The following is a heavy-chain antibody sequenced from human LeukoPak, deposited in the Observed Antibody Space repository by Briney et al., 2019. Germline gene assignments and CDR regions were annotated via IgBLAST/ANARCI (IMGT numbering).Heavy chain of an antibody. CDR3: AREQQLVRTLDY. J-gene: IGHJ4*02. Sequence: GGSLRLSRAASGFTVSSNYMSWVRQAPGKGLEWVSVIYSGGSTYYADSVKGRFTISRDNSKNTLYLQMNSLRAEDTAVYYCAREQQLVRTLDYWGQGTLVTVSS. CDR1: GFTVSSNY. D-gene: IGHD6-13*01. V-gene: IGHV3-53*01. CDR2: IYSGGST.